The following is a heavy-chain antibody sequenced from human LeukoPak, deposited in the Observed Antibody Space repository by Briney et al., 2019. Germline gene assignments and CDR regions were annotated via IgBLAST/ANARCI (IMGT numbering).Heavy chain of an antibody. D-gene: IGHD5-24*01. Sequence: PSETLSLTCTVSGGSISSYFWGWFRQSPGMGLEWIGNIYYGGNTYYNPSLTSRVTLSVDTSKNQFSLNLRSVTAADTAMYYCARGEMASVLFDYWGQGTLVAVSS. CDR1: GGSISSYF. V-gene: IGHV4-39*07. CDR3: ARGEMASVLFDY. CDR2: IYYGGNT. J-gene: IGHJ4*02.